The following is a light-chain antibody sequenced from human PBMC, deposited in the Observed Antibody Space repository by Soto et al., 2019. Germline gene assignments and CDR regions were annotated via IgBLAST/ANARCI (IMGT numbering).Light chain of an antibody. CDR1: QNSLYISTNNNY. CDR2: WAS. CDR3: HQFYSPPYT. Sequence: DIVRTQSPESLAVSLGEMATINCKSSQNSLYISTNNNYLAWYQQIPGQPPRLLIYWASTRAFGVHDRVSGSGSWTDFTLTIRLLQAEDVAVYDCHQFYSPPYTFGQGTKLEIK. V-gene: IGKV4-1*01. J-gene: IGKJ2*01.